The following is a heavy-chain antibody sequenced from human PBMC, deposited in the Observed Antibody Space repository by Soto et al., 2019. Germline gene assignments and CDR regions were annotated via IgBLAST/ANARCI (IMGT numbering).Heavy chain of an antibody. V-gene: IGHV3-30*04. J-gene: IGHJ4*02. D-gene: IGHD6-13*01. Sequence: QVVVVESGGGVVQPGRSLTLSCAASGFMFETFYMHWVRQAPGKGLQWVAVISSDGRNKYYAESVKGRFSISRDNSKNTLYLQLNSLIPQDKAVYYCARVFDGYYFDYWGQGALVTVSS. CDR3: ARVFDGYYFDY. CDR2: ISSDGRNK. CDR1: GFMFETFY.